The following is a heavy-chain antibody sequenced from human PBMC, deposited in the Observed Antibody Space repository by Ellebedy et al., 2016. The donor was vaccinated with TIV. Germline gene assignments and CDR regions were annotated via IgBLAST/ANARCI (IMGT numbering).Heavy chain of an antibody. CDR3: AKDRIVGARKFDD. D-gene: IGHD1-26*01. V-gene: IGHV3-23*01. Sequence: GESLKISCTASGFAFNEYAMHWVRQAPGKGLEWVSTISNSGESTNNADSGKGRFTISRDNSKNTLYLQMNGLRAEDTAIYYCAKDRIVGARKFDDWGQGTLVTVSS. CDR1: GFAFNEYA. CDR2: ISNSGEST. J-gene: IGHJ4*02.